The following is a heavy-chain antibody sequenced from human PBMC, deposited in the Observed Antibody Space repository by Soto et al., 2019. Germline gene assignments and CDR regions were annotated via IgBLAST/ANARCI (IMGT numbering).Heavy chain of an antibody. CDR3: AREVGATLNWFDP. D-gene: IGHD1-26*01. CDR1: GGTFTTYA. J-gene: IGHJ5*02. V-gene: IGHV1-69*13. Sequence: VASVKVSCKASGGTFTTYAITWVRQAPGQGLEWMGGIIPIFGTANYAQKFQGRVTITADESTSTASMHLSSLRSDDTAVYYCAREVGATLNWFDPWGQGTLVTVSS. CDR2: IIPIFGTA.